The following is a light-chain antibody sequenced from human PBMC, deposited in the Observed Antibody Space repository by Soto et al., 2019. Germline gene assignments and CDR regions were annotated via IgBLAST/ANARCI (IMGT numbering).Light chain of an antibody. CDR3: SSSTTSSTFV. Sequence: QSVLTQPASVSGSPGQSITISCTGTTSDVGVYNYVSWYQQHPGKAPKLMIYEVSNRPSGVSNRFSGSKSGNTASLAISGLQAEDEDDYYCSSSTTSSTFVFGTGTRSPS. J-gene: IGLJ1*01. CDR1: TSDVGVYNY. V-gene: IGLV2-14*01. CDR2: EVS.